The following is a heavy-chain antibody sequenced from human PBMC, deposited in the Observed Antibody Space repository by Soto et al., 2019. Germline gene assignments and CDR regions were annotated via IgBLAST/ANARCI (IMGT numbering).Heavy chain of an antibody. J-gene: IGHJ4*02. CDR3: AHSSLGSSGWYGNDF. Sequence: QITLKESGPTLVKPTQTLTLTCTFSGFSLSTSGVGVGWIRQPPGKALEWLALIYWNDDKRYSSSLKSRLTTTKDTSKNQVVLTMTNMDPVDTATYYCAHSSLGSSGWYGNDFWGQGILVTVSS. CDR1: GFSLSTSGVG. V-gene: IGHV2-5*01. D-gene: IGHD6-19*01. CDR2: IYWNDDK.